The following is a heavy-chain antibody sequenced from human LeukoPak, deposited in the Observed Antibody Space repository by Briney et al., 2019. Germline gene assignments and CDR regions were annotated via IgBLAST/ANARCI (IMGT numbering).Heavy chain of an antibody. D-gene: IGHD1-20*01. CDR3: AKLYNWNDQVDY. J-gene: IGHJ4*02. V-gene: IGHV3-30*02. Sequence: PGGSLRLSCAASGFTFSSYGMHWVRQAPGKGLEWVAFIRYDGSNKYYADSVKGRFTISRDNSKNTLYLQMNSLRAEDTAVYYCAKLYNWNDQVDYWGQGTLVTVSS. CDR1: GFTFSSYG. CDR2: IRYDGSNK.